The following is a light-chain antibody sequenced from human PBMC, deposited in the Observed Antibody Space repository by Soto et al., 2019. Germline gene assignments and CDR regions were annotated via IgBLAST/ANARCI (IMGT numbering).Light chain of an antibody. CDR2: DVS. CDR1: SSDVGGYNY. V-gene: IGLV2-14*01. J-gene: IGLJ1*01. CDR3: NSYTRSNTYV. Sequence: QSALTQPASVSGSPGQSITISCTGTSSDVGGYNYVSWYQQHPGKAPKLVIYDVSNRPSGVSNRFSGSKSGNTASLTISGLQAEDEADYYCNSYTRSNTYVFGSGTKVTVL.